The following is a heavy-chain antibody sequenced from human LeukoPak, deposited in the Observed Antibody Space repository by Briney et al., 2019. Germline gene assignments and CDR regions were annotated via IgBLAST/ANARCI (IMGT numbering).Heavy chain of an antibody. CDR2: ISSSGSTI. D-gene: IGHD3-9*01. CDR3: AREPDYDILTGYSY. Sequence: QPGGSLRLSCAASGFTFSSYEMNWVRQVPGKGLEWVSYISSSGSTIYYADSVKGRFTISRDNAKNSLYLQMNSLRAEDTAVYYCAREPDYDILTGYSYWGQGTLVTVSS. J-gene: IGHJ4*02. V-gene: IGHV3-48*03. CDR1: GFTFSSYE.